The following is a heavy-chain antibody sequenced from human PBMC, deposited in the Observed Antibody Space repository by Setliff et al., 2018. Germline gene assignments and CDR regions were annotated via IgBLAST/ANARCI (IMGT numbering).Heavy chain of an antibody. J-gene: IGHJ6*03. CDR2: INTNTGNP. CDR1: GYTFTTYA. CDR3: ARASRFGTVKWRGDYYMDV. Sequence: ASVKVSCKASGYTFTTYAMGWMRQAPGQRLEWMGWINTNTGNPSYAQGFTGRFVFSLDTSVSTAYLQISSLKPEDTAVYYCARASRFGTVKWRGDYYMDVWCKGTTVTVSS. V-gene: IGHV7-4-1*02. D-gene: IGHD3-10*01.